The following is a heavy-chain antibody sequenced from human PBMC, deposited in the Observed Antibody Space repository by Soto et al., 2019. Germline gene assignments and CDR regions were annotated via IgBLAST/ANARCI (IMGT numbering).Heavy chain of an antibody. Sequence: PGASVKVSCKASGGTFSSYAISWVRQAPGQGLEWMGGIIPIFGTANYAQKFQGRVTITADESTSTAYMELSSLRSEDTAVYYCARTYYFILSDDSHYDGMAVSGQGTTVIGSS. CDR2: IIPIFGTA. V-gene: IGHV1-69*13. J-gene: IGHJ6*02. D-gene: IGHD3-16*01. CDR1: GGTFSSYA. CDR3: ARTYYFILSDDSHYDGMAV.